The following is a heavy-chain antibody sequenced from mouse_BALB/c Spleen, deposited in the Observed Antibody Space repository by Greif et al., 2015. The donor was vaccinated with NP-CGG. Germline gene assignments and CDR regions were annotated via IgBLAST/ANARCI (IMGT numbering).Heavy chain of an antibody. CDR1: GYTFTDYA. CDR3: ARFGGYDGTSYAMDY. J-gene: IGHJ4*01. V-gene: IGHV1S137*01. Sequence: QVQLKESGAELVRPGVSVKISCKGSGYTFTDYAMHWVEQSHAKSLEWIGVISTYYGDASYNQKFKGKATMTVDKSSSTAYMELARLTSEDSAIYYCARFGGYDGTSYAMDYWGQGTSVTVSS. CDR2: ISTYYGDA. D-gene: IGHD2-2*01.